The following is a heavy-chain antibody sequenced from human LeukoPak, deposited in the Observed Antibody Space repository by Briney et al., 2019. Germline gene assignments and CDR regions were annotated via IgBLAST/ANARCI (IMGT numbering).Heavy chain of an antibody. Sequence: SGGSLRLSCAASGFTFSSYSMNWVRQAPGKGLEWVSSISSSSSYIYYADSVKGRFTISRDNAKNSLYLQMNSLRAEDTAVYYCARDRFTSSGLFPTTYYYYGMDVWGQGTTVTVSS. CDR3: ARDRFTSSGLFPTTYYYYGMDV. CDR1: GFTFSSYS. CDR2: ISSSSSYI. D-gene: IGHD6-19*01. V-gene: IGHV3-21*01. J-gene: IGHJ6*02.